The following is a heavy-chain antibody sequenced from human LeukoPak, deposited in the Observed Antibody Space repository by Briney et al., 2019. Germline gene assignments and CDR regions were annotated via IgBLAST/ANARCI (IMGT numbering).Heavy chain of an antibody. V-gene: IGHV1-18*04. D-gene: IGHD2-15*01. CDR1: GYTFTGYY. CDR2: ISAYNGNT. CDR3: ARRGCSGGSCPPFAFDI. J-gene: IGHJ3*02. Sequence: ASVKVSCKASGYTFTGYYMHWVRQAPGQGLEWMGWISAYNGNTNYAQKLQGRVTMTTDTSTSTAYMELRSLRSDDTAVYYCARRGCSGGSCPPFAFDIWGQGTMVTVSS.